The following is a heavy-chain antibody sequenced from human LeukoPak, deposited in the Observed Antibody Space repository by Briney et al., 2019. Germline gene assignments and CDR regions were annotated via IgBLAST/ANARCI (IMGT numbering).Heavy chain of an antibody. Sequence: PGGSLRLSCTASGFTFGDYGVTWFRQAPGKGLEWTAFIRSKSSSGTTEYAASVKGRFTISRDDSETTAYLQMNDLKTEDTAMYYCARTHYYESSGWKPDFWGQGTLVTVSS. V-gene: IGHV3-49*03. CDR2: IRSKSSSGTT. J-gene: IGHJ4*02. D-gene: IGHD3-22*01. CDR3: ARTHYYESSGWKPDF. CDR1: GFTFGDYG.